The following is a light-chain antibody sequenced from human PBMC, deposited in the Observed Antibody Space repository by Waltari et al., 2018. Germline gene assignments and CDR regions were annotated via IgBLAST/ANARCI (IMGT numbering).Light chain of an antibody. CDR3: QVWDANTDPGV. J-gene: IGLJ1*01. V-gene: IGLV3-21*04. Sequence: SYVLTQPPSVSVAPGKTASITCGGTNIESNSVHWYQQKPGQAPILVISYDSDRPSGIPERFSGSNSGNTATLTISRVEAGDEADYYCQVWDANTDPGVFGTGTEVTVL. CDR2: YDS. CDR1: NIESNS.